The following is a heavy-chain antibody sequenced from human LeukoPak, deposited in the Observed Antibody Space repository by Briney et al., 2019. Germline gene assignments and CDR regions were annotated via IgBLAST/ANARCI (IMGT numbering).Heavy chain of an antibody. D-gene: IGHD1-7*01. CDR2: IYPGDSDT. J-gene: IGHJ6*02. Sequence: GESLKISCKGSGYRFTDYWIGWVRQMPGKGLEWMGIIYPGDSDTRYSPSFQGQVTISADKSINNAHLQWSSLKASDTAMYYCARGAAGTTPDYYYFGLDVWGQGTTVRVSS. CDR1: GYRFTDYW. V-gene: IGHV5-51*01. CDR3: ARGAAGTTPDYYYFGLDV.